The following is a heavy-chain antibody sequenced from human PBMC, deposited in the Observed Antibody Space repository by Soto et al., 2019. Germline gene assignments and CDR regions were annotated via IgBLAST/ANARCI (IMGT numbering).Heavy chain of an antibody. V-gene: IGHV4-59*11. CDR3: ARDGREASGMDV. Sequence: AETLSLTCTVSGGSISSHYWSWVRQAPGKGLEWIGHIYYRGSTTYNPSLRSRSTISVDTSNNQFSLKLNSVTTADTAVYYCARDGREASGMDVWGQGTKVTVSS. CDR2: IYYRGST. J-gene: IGHJ6*02. CDR1: GGSISSHY. D-gene: IGHD1-26*01.